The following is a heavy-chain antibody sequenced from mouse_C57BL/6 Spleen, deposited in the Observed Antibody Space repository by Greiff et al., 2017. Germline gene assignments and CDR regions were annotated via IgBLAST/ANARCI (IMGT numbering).Heavy chain of an antibody. CDR3: ARHLTDYFDY. J-gene: IGHJ2*01. V-gene: IGHV5-9*01. CDR2: ISGGGGNT. CDR1: GFTFSSYT. Sequence: EVKVVESGGGLVKPGGSLKLSCAASGFTFSSYTMSWVRQTPEKRLEWVATISGGGGNTYYPDSVKGRFTISRDNAKNTLYLQMSSLRSEDTALYYCARHLTDYFDYWGQGTTLTVSS.